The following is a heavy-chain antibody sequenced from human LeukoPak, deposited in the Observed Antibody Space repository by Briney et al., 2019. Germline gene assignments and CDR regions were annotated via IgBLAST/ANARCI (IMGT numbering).Heavy chain of an antibody. V-gene: IGHV1-2*02. CDR1: GYTFTGYY. D-gene: IGHD6-13*01. Sequence: ASVKVSCKASGYTFTGYYMHWVRQAPGQGLEWMGWINPNSGGTNYAQKFQGRVTMTRDTSISTAYMELSRPRSDDTAVYYCARESADSSSWYAFDIWGQGTMVTVSS. CDR2: INPNSGGT. CDR3: ARESADSSSWYAFDI. J-gene: IGHJ3*02.